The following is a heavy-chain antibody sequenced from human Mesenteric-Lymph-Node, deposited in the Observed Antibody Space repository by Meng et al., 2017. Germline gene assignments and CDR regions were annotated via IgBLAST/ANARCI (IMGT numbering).Heavy chain of an antibody. Sequence: QGQLKESGPGLVKPSQTLSLTCTVSGGSISSGDYYWSWTRQPPGKGLEWIGYISYSGSTYYNPSLKSRVTISVDTSKNQFSLKLSSVTAADTAVYYCARTHFYDSSNYGFDYWGQGTLVTVFS. J-gene: IGHJ4*02. CDR1: GGSISSGDYY. CDR3: ARTHFYDSSNYGFDY. D-gene: IGHD3-22*01. V-gene: IGHV4-30-4*01. CDR2: ISYSGST.